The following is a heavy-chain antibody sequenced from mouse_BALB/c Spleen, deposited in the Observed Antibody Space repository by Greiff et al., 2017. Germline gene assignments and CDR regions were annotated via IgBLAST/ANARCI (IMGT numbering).Heavy chain of an antibody. J-gene: IGHJ4*01. Sequence: VQLKESGPGLVKPSQSLSLTCTVTGYSITSDYAWNWIRQFPGNKLEWMGYISYSGSTSYNPSLKSRISITRDTSKNQFFLQLNSVTTEDTATYYCARGSHYYGSYAMDYWGQGTSVTVSS. D-gene: IGHD1-2*01. CDR1: GYSITSDYA. CDR2: ISYSGST. CDR3: ARGSHYYGSYAMDY. V-gene: IGHV3-2*02.